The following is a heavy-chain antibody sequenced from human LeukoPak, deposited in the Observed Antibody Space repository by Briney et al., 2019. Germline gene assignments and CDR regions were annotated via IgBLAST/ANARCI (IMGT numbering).Heavy chain of an antibody. Sequence: GGSLRLSCAASGFTFSSDWMHWVRQAPGKGLVWVANIKQDGSEKYYVDSVKGRFTISRDNAKNSLDLQMNSLRAEDTAVYYCARDRNYGDYHLYYYYGMDVWGQGTTVTVSS. J-gene: IGHJ6*02. CDR1: GFTFSSDW. V-gene: IGHV3-7*01. CDR2: IKQDGSEK. D-gene: IGHD4-17*01. CDR3: ARDRNYGDYHLYYYYGMDV.